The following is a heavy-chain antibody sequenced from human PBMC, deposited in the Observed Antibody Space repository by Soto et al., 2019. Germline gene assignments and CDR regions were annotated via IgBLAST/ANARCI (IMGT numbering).Heavy chain of an antibody. J-gene: IGHJ6*02. CDR2: IIPIFGTA. V-gene: IGHV1-69*01. CDR3: ARGQVDTAMVMFFYYGMDV. D-gene: IGHD5-18*01. CDR1: GGTFSSYA. Sequence: QVQLVQSGAEVKKPGSSVKVSCKASGGTFSSYAISWVRQAPGQGLEWMGGIIPIFGTANYAQKFQGRVTITADESTCSAYMELSSLRSEDTAVYYCARGQVDTAMVMFFYYGMDVWGQGSTVTVSS.